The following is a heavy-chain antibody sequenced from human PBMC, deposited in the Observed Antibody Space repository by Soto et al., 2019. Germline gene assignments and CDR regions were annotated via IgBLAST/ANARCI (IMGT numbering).Heavy chain of an antibody. CDR3: ARRSPRDIVVVVAATPAAFDI. J-gene: IGHJ3*02. V-gene: IGHV1-2*04. Sequence: ASVKVSCKASGYTFTDYYMHWVRQAPGQGLEWMGWINPNSGGTNYAQKFQGWVTMTRDTSISTAYMELSRLRSDDTAVYYCARRSPRDIVVVVAATPAAFDIWGQGTMVTVSS. CDR1: GYTFTDYY. D-gene: IGHD2-15*01. CDR2: INPNSGGT.